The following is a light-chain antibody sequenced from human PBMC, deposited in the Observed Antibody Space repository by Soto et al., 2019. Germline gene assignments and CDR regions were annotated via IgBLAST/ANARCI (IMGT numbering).Light chain of an antibody. CDR3: QRYGRSPELFT. J-gene: IGKJ3*01. CDR2: DAS. Sequence: EIVLTQSPGTLSLSPGERATLSCRASQRVSSSYLAWYQQKPGQAPRLLIYDASSRATGVPDRFSGSGSGTDFTLTITRLEPEDFAMYYCQRYGRSPELFTFCPGTKVEIK. CDR1: QRVSSSY. V-gene: IGKV3-20*01.